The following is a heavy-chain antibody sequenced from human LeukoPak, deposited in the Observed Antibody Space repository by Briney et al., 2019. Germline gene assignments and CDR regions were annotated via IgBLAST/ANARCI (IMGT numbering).Heavy chain of an antibody. CDR3: AKEVDTAIFLNDY. Sequence: QSGGSLRLSCAASGFTLSSYGMHWGRQASGKGLEWVALISYDGSNKYYADSVKGRFTISRDNSKNTLYLQLHSLRAEDTAVYYCAKEVDTAIFLNDYWGQGTLVTVSS. V-gene: IGHV3-30*18. J-gene: IGHJ4*02. D-gene: IGHD5-18*01. CDR2: ISYDGSNK. CDR1: GFTLSSYG.